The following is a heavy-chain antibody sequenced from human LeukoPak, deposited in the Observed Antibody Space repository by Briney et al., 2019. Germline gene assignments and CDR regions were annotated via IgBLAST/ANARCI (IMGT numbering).Heavy chain of an antibody. Sequence: PSEIVSLTCAVYVGTFSGYYCRWLRHPPWKGLEWIGEINHSGSTNYNPSLKSRVTISVDTSKNQFSLKLSSVTAADTAVYYCARVAGTRLGYWGQGTLVTVSS. CDR1: VGTFSGYY. CDR2: INHSGST. D-gene: IGHD6-19*01. J-gene: IGHJ4*02. CDR3: ARVAGTRLGY. V-gene: IGHV4-34*01.